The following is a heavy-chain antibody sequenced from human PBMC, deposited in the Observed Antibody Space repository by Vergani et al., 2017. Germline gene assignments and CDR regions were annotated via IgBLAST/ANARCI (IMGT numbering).Heavy chain of an antibody. Sequence: QVQLVQSGAELKKPGASVSVSCKGSSHTFQTSCISWVRQAPGKGLEWMAWIRPYTGHTIYAQKFQDRVTMTADTSTNTAYMELRSLRSDDTAVYFCARVAPSNSEVTPTAFDVWGEGTMVTVSS. CDR3: ARVAPSNSEVTPTAFDV. D-gene: IGHD2-15*01. V-gene: IGHV1-18*01. CDR2: IRPYTGHT. CDR1: SHTFQTSC. J-gene: IGHJ3*01.